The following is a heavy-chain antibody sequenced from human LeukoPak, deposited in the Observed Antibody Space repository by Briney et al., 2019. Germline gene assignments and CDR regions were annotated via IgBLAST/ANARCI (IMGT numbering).Heavy chain of an antibody. J-gene: IGHJ4*02. CDR1: GFTFSSYG. V-gene: IGHV3-30*02. D-gene: IGHD3-10*01. Sequence: PGGSLRLSCAASGFTFSSYGIHWARQAPGKGLEWVAFIRYDGSNKYYADSVKGRFTISRDNSKSTLYLQMNSLGAEDTAVYPCARDRTKRFGEFYLEYWGQGTLVTASS. CDR2: IRYDGSNK. CDR3: ARDRTKRFGEFYLEY.